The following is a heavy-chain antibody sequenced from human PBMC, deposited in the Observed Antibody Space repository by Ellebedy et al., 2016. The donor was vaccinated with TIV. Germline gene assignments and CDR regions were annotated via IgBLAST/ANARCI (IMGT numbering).Heavy chain of an antibody. Sequence: ASVKVSCXASGYTFTGYYIHWVRQAPGQGLEWMGWINPKSGGTHYAQNFQGRVTVTRDTSISTVYMELSSLTSDDTAVYYCARESDAPGSYDYWGQGTLVTVSS. CDR3: ARESDAPGSYDY. D-gene: IGHD3-10*01. J-gene: IGHJ4*02. CDR1: GYTFTGYY. CDR2: INPKSGGT. V-gene: IGHV1-2*02.